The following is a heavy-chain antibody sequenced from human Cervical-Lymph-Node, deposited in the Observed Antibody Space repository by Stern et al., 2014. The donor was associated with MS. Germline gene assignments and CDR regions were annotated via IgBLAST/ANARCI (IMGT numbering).Heavy chain of an antibody. Sequence: VQLVESGAEVKKPGSSVKVSCKASGFTHTRYYMHWVPQAPGHGLAWMRMINASGGASHDARTFQGRVTMARDTSTRTVYMELSSLRSDDTAVYYGVRGGVGDPYGLDVWGQGTTVIVSS. V-gene: IGHV1-46*01. CDR3: VRGGVGDPYGLDV. D-gene: IGHD4-17*01. CDR2: INASGGAS. J-gene: IGHJ6*02. CDR1: GFTHTRYY.